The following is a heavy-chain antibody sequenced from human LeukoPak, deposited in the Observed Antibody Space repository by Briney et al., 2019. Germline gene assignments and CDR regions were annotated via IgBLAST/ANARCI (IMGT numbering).Heavy chain of an antibody. D-gene: IGHD6-19*01. CDR1: GFTFDDYA. J-gene: IGHJ6*02. V-gene: IGHV3-9*01. Sequence: GRSLRLSCAASGFTFDDYAMHWVRQAPGKGLEWVSGISWNSGSIGYADSVKDRFTISRDNAKNSLYLQMNSLRAEDTALYYCAKDVVAGTHYYYGMDVWGQGTTVTVSS. CDR2: ISWNSGSI. CDR3: AKDVVAGTHYYYGMDV.